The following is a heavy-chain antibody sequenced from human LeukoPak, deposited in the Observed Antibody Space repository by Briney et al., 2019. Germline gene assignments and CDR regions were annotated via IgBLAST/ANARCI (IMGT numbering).Heavy chain of an antibody. CDR2: IYYSGST. V-gene: IGHV4-59*01. D-gene: IGHD3-22*01. CDR1: GGSISSYY. J-gene: IGHJ4*02. CDR3: ARAAYDSSGYYYYFDY. Sequence: KTSETLSLTCTVSGGSISSYYWSWIRQPPGKRLEWIGYIYYSGSTNYNPSLKSRVTISVDTSKNQFSLKLSSVTAADTAVYYCARAAYDSSGYYYYFDYWGQGTLVTVSS.